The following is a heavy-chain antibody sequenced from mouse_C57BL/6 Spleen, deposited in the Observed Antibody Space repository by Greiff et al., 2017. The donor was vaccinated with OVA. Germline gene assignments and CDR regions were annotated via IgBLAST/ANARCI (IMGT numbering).Heavy chain of an antibody. CDR1: GYAFSSSW. J-gene: IGHJ3*01. CDR2: IYPGDGDT. D-gene: IGHD2-3*01. V-gene: IGHV1-82*01. Sequence: QVHVKQSGPELVKPGASVKISCKASGYAFSSSWMNWVKQRPGKGLEWIGRIYPGDGDTNYNGKFKGKATLTADKSSSTAYMQLSSLTSEDSAVYFCARNDGYPGWFAYWGQGTLVTVSA. CDR3: ARNDGYPGWFAY.